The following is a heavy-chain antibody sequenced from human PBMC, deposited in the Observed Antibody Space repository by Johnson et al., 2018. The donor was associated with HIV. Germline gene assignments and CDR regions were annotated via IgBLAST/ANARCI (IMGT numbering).Heavy chain of an antibody. J-gene: IGHJ3*02. CDR2: ISYDGSNT. CDR1: GFIFSSYA. Sequence: QVQLVESGGGVVQPGRSLRLSCAASGFIFSSYAMHWVRQAPGKGLEWVAVISYDGSNTYYADSVTGRFTISRDNSKNTLYLQMNSLRAEDTAVYYCARDRSSSWSDAFDIWGQGTMVTVSS. D-gene: IGHD6-13*01. CDR3: ARDRSSSWSDAFDI. V-gene: IGHV3-30-3*01.